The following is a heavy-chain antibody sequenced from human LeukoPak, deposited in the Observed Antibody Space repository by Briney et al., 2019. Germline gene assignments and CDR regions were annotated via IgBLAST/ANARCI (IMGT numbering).Heavy chain of an antibody. Sequence: PSETLSLTCTVSGGSIRSGTDYWSWIRQPAGKGLEWIGRIYMSGSTDYNPSFKSRVTMSVDTSKNQFSLKLTSVTAADTAVYYCARHREGYFAWLLSDVFDIWGQGTMVTVSS. D-gene: IGHD3-9*01. CDR2: IYMSGST. CDR3: ARHREGYFAWLLSDVFDI. J-gene: IGHJ3*02. CDR1: GGSIRSGTDY. V-gene: IGHV4-61*02.